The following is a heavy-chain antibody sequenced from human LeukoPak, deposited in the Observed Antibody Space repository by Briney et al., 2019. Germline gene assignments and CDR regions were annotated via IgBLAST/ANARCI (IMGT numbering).Heavy chain of an antibody. Sequence: PGESLRLSCAASGFTFSSYEMNWVRQAPGKGLEWVSYISSSRSTIYYADSVKGRFTISRDNAKNSLYLQMNSLRAEDMAVYYCARVSYYYDSSGYSGYYYYYYMDVWGQGATVTVSS. CDR2: ISSSRSTI. J-gene: IGHJ6*02. D-gene: IGHD3-22*01. V-gene: IGHV3-48*03. CDR3: ARVSYYYDSSGYSGYYYYYYMDV. CDR1: GFTFSSYE.